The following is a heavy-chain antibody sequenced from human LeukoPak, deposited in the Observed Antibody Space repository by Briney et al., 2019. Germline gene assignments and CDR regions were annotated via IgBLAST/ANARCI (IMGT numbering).Heavy chain of an antibody. V-gene: IGHV3-30*03. CDR3: AREASSGLGAFDI. D-gene: IGHD3-22*01. CDR1: GFTFSSYG. CDR2: ISYDGSNK. Sequence: GRSLRLSCAASGFTFSSYGMHWVRQAPGKGLEWVAVISYDGSNKYYADSVKGRFAISRDKCKNTLHLQMNSLRAEDAAVYFCAREASSGLGAFDIWGQGTMVTVSS. J-gene: IGHJ3*02.